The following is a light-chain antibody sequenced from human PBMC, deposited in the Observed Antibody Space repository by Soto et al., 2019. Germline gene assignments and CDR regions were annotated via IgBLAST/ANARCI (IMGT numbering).Light chain of an antibody. Sequence: QSALTQPRSVSGSPGQSVTISCTGTSSDVGGYNYVSWYQQHPGKAPKLMIYDVSKRPSGVPDRFSGSKSGNTASLTISGLQAEHEADYYCCSYAGSYPWVFGGGTKLTVL. V-gene: IGLV2-11*01. CDR1: SSDVGGYNY. CDR3: CSYAGSYPWV. CDR2: DVS. J-gene: IGLJ3*02.